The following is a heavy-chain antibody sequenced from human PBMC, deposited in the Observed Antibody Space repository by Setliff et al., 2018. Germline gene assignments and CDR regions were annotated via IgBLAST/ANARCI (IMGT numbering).Heavy chain of an antibody. D-gene: IGHD6-19*01. J-gene: IGHJ3*02. CDR2: INPNSGGT. Sequence: GASVKVSCKASGYTFTGHHLHWVRQAPGQGLEWMGWINPNSGGTNYAQKFQGRDTMTRDTSISTAYMELSRLRSDDTAMYYCARGLIAVAATTAFDIWGQGTMVTVSS. CDR1: GYTFTGHH. V-gene: IGHV1-2*02. CDR3: ARGLIAVAATTAFDI.